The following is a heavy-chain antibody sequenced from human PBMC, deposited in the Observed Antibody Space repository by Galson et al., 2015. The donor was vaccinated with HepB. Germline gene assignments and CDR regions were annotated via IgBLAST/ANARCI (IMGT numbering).Heavy chain of an antibody. CDR2: MKSRSDGYIT. D-gene: IGHD6-19*01. CDR1: GFTFRHAW. V-gene: IGHV3-15*01. Sequence: SLRLSCAASGFTFRHAWTSWVRQRPGKGLEWVGRMKSRSDGYITQYAAPVKGRFTISRDDSRDVLFLQMNYLQSEDTGIYYCVTEEQWRGWGQGTLVTASP. J-gene: IGHJ1*01. CDR3: VTEEQWRG.